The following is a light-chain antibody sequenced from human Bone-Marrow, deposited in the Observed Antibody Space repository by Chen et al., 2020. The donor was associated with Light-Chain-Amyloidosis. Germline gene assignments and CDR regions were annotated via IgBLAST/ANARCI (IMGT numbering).Light chain of an antibody. CDR3: QSYESTVV. CDR2: EDN. J-gene: IGLJ3*02. CDR1: SGNIASSF. Sequence: NFMLTQPHSVSASPGKTVTISCTRSSGNIASSFVQWYHQRPGSAPPTVIFEDNQRPSGVPDRFSASIDISSNSASLTISGLKTEDEADYYCQSYESTVVFGGGTKVTVL. V-gene: IGLV6-57*04.